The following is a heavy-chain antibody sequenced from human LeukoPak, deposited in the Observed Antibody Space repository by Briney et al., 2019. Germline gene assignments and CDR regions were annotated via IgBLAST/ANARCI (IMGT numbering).Heavy chain of an antibody. CDR1: GYTFTGYY. D-gene: IGHD6-19*01. CDR2: INPNSGGT. J-gene: IGHJ6*03. V-gene: IGHV1-2*02. CDR3: ARNVPAVAGSYMDV. Sequence: ASVKVSCKASGYTFTGYYMHWVRQAPGQGLEWMGWINPNSGGTNYAQKFQGRVTMTRDTSISTAYMELSRLRSDDTAVYYCARNVPAVAGSYMDVWGKGTTVTISS.